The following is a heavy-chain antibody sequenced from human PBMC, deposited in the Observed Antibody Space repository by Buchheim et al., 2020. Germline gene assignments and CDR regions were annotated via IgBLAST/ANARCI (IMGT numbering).Heavy chain of an antibody. CDR2: ISSSSSTI. D-gene: IGHD2-2*02. J-gene: IGHJ4*02. Sequence: EVQLVESGGGLVQPGGSLRLSCAASGFTFSTYSMNWVRQAPGKGLEWVSYISSSSSTIYYADYVKGRLTISRDNAKNSLYLPMNSLRAEDTAVYYCARHGCSSTSCYNYWGQGTL. CDR3: ARHGCSSTSCYNY. V-gene: IGHV3-48*01. CDR1: GFTFSTYS.